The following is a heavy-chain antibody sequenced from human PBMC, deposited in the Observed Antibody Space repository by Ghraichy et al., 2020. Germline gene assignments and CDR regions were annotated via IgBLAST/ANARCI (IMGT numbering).Heavy chain of an antibody. J-gene: IGHJ4*02. CDR3: ARASRGYATLFDY. Sequence: LSLTCAASGFTFSSYSMNWVRQAPGKGLEWVSSISSSSSYIYYADSVKGRFTISRDNAKNSLYLQMNSLRAEDTAVYYCARASRGYATLFDYWGQGTLVTVSS. CDR1: GFTFSSYS. CDR2: ISSSSSYI. D-gene: IGHD5-12*01. V-gene: IGHV3-21*01.